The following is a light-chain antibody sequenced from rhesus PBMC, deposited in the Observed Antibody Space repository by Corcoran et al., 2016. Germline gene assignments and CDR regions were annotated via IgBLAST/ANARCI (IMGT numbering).Light chain of an antibody. Sequence: DIVMTQTPLSLPVTPGEPASISCRSSQSLLDSEDGNTYLDWYLQKPGQSPQLLFYEVSNRASGVPDRFRGSGSDTDFTLKISRVEAEDVGVYYCMQALEFPRTFGQGTKVEIK. V-gene: IGKV2-104*02. J-gene: IGKJ1*01. CDR3: MQALEFPRT. CDR1: QSLLDSEDGNTY. CDR2: EVS.